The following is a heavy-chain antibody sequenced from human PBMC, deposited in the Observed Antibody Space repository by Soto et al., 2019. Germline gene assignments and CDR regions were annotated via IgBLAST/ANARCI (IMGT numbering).Heavy chain of an antibody. CDR3: AKDPPVGPSRGDAFDI. Sequence: GGSVRLSCAASGFTFSNYAMTWVRQAPGKGLEWVSGLNGSGGSTYYADSVKGRFTISRDNSKNTLYLQMNSLRAEDTAVYYCAKDPPVGPSRGDAFDIWGQGTMVTVSS. CDR2: LNGSGGST. J-gene: IGHJ3*02. V-gene: IGHV3-23*01. CDR1: GFTFSNYA.